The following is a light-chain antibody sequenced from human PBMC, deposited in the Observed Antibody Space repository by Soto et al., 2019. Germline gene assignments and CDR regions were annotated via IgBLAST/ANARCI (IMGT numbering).Light chain of an antibody. CDR3: AAWDGSLNAVV. CDR2: SND. CDR1: SSNVGSNT. V-gene: IGLV1-44*01. Sequence: QSVLTQPPSASGTPGQRVTVSCSGSSSNVGSNTVNWYQSLPGTAPKLLIYSNDQRPSGVPDRFSGSKSGTSASLAISGLQSEDEAGYYCAAWDGSLNAVVFGGGTKLTVL. J-gene: IGLJ2*01.